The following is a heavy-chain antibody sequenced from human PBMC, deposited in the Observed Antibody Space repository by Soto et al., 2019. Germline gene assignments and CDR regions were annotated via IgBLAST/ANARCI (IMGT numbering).Heavy chain of an antibody. D-gene: IGHD3-16*01. CDR2: IYPGDSDT. CDR1: GYSFTSYW. CDR3: ARQQGDGLKLYMRYYYYGMDV. Sequence: PGESLKISCKGSGYSFTSYWIGWVRQMPGKGLEWMGIIYPGDSDTRYSPSFQGQVTISADKSISTAYLQWSSLKASDTAMYYCARQQGDGLKLYMRYYYYGMDVWGQGTTVTVSS. V-gene: IGHV5-51*01. J-gene: IGHJ6*02.